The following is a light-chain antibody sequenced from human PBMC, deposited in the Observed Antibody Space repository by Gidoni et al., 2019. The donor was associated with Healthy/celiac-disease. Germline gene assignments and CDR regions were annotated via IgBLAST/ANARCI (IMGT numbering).Light chain of an antibody. Sequence: SYDLTQPPSVPVSPGQTASITCSGAKLGDKYACWYQQKPGQTPVLVIYQDSKRPSGIPERFSGSNSGNTATLTISGTQAMDEADYYCQAWDSSTAVVFGGGTKLTVL. CDR3: QAWDSSTAVV. CDR1: KLGDKY. V-gene: IGLV3-1*01. CDR2: QDS. J-gene: IGLJ2*01.